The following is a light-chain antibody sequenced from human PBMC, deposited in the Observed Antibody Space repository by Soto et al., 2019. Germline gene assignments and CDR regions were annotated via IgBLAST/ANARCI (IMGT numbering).Light chain of an antibody. CDR3: QQYDNLSLT. J-gene: IGKJ3*01. Sequence: DTQMTQSPSSLSASVGDRVTITCQASQDIGKYLNWYQQKPGKAPELLIYDASLLEAGVPSRFSGSGSGTDFTFTISSLQPEDLATYYCQQYDNLSLTFGPGTKVGIK. CDR1: QDIGKY. CDR2: DAS. V-gene: IGKV1-33*01.